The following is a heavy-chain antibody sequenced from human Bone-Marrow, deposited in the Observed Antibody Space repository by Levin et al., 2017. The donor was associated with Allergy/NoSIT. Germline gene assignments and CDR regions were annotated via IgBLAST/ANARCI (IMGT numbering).Heavy chain of an antibody. CDR1: GFTFSDFW. V-gene: IGHV3-7*04. Sequence: PGESLKISCEASGFTFSDFWMIWVRQAPGKGLEWVASIKQDGSEIFYVDSVKGRFTISRDNAKNSLFLQMNSLRVEDTAVYYCARDHPADGLIFDYWGQGTLVTVSS. D-gene: IGHD3-16*01. J-gene: IGHJ4*02. CDR3: ARDHPADGLIFDY. CDR2: IKQDGSEI.